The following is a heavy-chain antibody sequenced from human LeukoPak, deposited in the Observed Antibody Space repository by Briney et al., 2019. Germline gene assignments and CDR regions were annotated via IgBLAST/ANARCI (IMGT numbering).Heavy chain of an antibody. CDR3: ARVDGSGWSRP. V-gene: IGHV4-34*01. CDR1: GGSFSGYY. D-gene: IGHD6-19*01. CDR2: INHSGST. J-gene: IGHJ5*02. Sequence: KPSETLSLTCAVYGGSFSGYYWSWIRQPPGKGLEWIGEINHSGSTHYNPSLKSRVTISVDTSKNQFSLKLSSVTAADTAVYYCARVDGSGWSRPWGQGTLVTVSS.